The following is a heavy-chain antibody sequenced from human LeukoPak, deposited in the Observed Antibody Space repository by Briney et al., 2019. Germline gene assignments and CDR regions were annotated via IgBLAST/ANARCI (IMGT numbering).Heavy chain of an antibody. Sequence: GGSLRLSCAASGFTFSSYWMHWVRRAPGKGLVWVSRINGDGSSTIYADSVEGRFTISRDNAKNTLYLQMNSLRDEDTAVYYCQIAGATQAHWGQGALVTVSS. V-gene: IGHV3-74*01. CDR1: GFTFSSYW. D-gene: IGHD1-26*01. J-gene: IGHJ4*02. CDR3: QIAGATQAH. CDR2: INGDGSST.